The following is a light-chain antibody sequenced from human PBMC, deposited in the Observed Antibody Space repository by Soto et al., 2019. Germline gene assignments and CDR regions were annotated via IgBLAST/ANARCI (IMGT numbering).Light chain of an antibody. Sequence: DIQLTQSPSSLSASVGDRITITCQASRDIAHYLSWYQQKPGKAPQLLVYDASKLQTGVRSRFSGSASGTDFTFAISSLQPEDRATYFCQQYDDLPLTFGGGTKVEIK. CDR1: RDIAHY. J-gene: IGKJ4*01. CDR3: QQYDDLPLT. V-gene: IGKV1-33*01. CDR2: DAS.